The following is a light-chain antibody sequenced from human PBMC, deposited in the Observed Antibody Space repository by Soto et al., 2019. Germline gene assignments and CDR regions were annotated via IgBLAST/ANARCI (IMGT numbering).Light chain of an antibody. V-gene: IGLV1-51*01. CDR2: DNN. CDR1: SSNIGKSY. Sequence: QPVLTQPPSVSAAPGQKVTISCSGSSSNIGKSYVSWYQHLPGTAPKLLIYDNNNRPSGIPDRFSGSKSGTSATLGITGLQTGDEADYYCGTWDSSLSAVVFGGGTKVTVL. CDR3: GTWDSSLSAVV. J-gene: IGLJ2*01.